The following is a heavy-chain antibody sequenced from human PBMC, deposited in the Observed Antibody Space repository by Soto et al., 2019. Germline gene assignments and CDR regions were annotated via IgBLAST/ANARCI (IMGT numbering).Heavy chain of an antibody. J-gene: IGHJ4*02. Sequence: QVQLQESGPGLVKPSQTLSLTCTVSGGSISSGGYYWSWIRQHPGKGLEWIGYIYYSGSTYYNLSLKSRVTISVDTSKNQFSLKLSSVTAADTAVYYCARYLDYYGSGSSPYGGWYVDYWGQGTLVTVSS. CDR3: ARYLDYYGSGSSPYGGWYVDY. CDR2: IYYSGST. D-gene: IGHD3-10*01. V-gene: IGHV4-31*03. CDR1: GGSISSGGYY.